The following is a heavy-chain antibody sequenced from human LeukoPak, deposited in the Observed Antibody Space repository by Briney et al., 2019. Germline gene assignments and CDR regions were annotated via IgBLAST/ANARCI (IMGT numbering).Heavy chain of an antibody. CDR3: VRDKEQWTETLDY. D-gene: IGHD6-19*01. CDR2: IIWNSGSI. J-gene: IGHJ4*02. V-gene: IGHV3-9*01. Sequence: PGRSLRLSCAASGFKFDNYAMHWVRQAPGKGLEWVSGIIWNSGSIAYANSVKGRFTISRDNAQNSLYLRMNSLRPEDTALYYCVRDKEQWTETLDYWGQGTLVTVSS. CDR1: GFKFDNYA.